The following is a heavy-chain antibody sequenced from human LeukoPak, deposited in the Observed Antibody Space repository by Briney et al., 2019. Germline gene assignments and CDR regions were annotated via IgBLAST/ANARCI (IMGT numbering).Heavy chain of an antibody. CDR2: ISGSGGST. CDR3: AKDQGYVWGSYRSWFDY. CDR1: GFTFSSYG. J-gene: IGHJ4*02. Sequence: PGGSLKLSCAASGFTFSSYGMSWVRQAPGKGLEWVSAISGSGGSTYYADSVKGRFTISRDNSKNTLYLQMNSLRAEDTAVYYCAKDQGYVWGSYRSWFDYWGQGTLVTVSS. D-gene: IGHD3-16*02. V-gene: IGHV3-23*01.